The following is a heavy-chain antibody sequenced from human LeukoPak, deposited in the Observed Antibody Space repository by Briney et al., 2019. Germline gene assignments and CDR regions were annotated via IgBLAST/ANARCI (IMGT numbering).Heavy chain of an antibody. CDR1: GFTFSSYA. J-gene: IGHJ4*02. Sequence: PGESLRLSCAASGFTFSSYAMPWVRQAPGKGLEWVAVISYDGSNKYYADSVKGRFTISRDNSKNTLYLQMNSLRAEDTAVYYCARAVVVVTPTFDYWGQGTLVTVSS. D-gene: IGHD3-22*01. V-gene: IGHV3-30-3*01. CDR3: ARAVVVVTPTFDY. CDR2: ISYDGSNK.